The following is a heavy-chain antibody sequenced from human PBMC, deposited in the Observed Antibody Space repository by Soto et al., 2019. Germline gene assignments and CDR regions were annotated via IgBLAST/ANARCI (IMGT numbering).Heavy chain of an antibody. D-gene: IGHD5-12*01. CDR2: ISGYNGNI. CDR3: AKDEVATILDD. V-gene: IGHV1-18*01. J-gene: IGHJ4*02. Sequence: ASVKVSCKASGYSFTSYGVSWMRQAPGQGLEWMGWISGYNGNIRYAPRFQGRVTLTTDTSTSTAYLELRSLRSDDTAVYFCAKDEVATILDDWGQGTLVTVSS. CDR1: GYSFTSYG.